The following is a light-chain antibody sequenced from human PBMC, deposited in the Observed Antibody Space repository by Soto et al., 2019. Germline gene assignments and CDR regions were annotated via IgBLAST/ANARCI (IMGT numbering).Light chain of an antibody. Sequence: QYGLTQPPSASGSPGQSVTISCTGTSSDVGAYIFVSWYQQHPGKAPKLMVYDVNRRPPGVPDRFFGSKSGNTASLTVSGLQAEDEADYYCVSFAGGTYVFGTGTKVTVL. V-gene: IGLV2-8*01. CDR3: VSFAGGTYV. CDR2: DVN. J-gene: IGLJ1*01. CDR1: SSDVGAYIF.